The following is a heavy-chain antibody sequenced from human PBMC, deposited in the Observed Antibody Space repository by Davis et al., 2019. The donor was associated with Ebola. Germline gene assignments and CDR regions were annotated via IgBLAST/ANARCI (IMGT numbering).Heavy chain of an antibody. V-gene: IGHV3-7*01. CDR1: GFTFSRYW. Sequence: GESLKISCAASGFTFSRYWMSWVRQAPGKGLEWVANIKQDGSEKYYVDSVKGRFTISRDNAKNSLYLQMNSLRAEDTAVYYCARATYYYDSSGYLFDYWGQGTLVTVSS. CDR3: ARATYYYDSSGYLFDY. CDR2: IKQDGSEK. D-gene: IGHD3-22*01. J-gene: IGHJ4*02.